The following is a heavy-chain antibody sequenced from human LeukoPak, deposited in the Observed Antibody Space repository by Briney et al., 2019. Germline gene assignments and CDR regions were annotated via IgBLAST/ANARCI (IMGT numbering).Heavy chain of an antibody. J-gene: IGHJ4*02. V-gene: IGHV3-21*04. D-gene: IGHD3-22*01. CDR1: GFTFSSYS. CDR2: ISSSSSYI. Sequence: GGSLRLSCAASGFTFSSYSMNWVRQAPGKGLEWVSSISSSSSYIYYADSVKGRFTISRDNSKNTLYLQMNSLRAEDTAVYYCAKNSNYYDSSGDYYYWGQGTLVTVSS. CDR3: AKNSNYYDSSGDYYY.